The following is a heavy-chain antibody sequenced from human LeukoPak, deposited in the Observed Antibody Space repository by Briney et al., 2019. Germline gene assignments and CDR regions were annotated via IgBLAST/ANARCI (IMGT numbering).Heavy chain of an antibody. CDR1: GGSFCGYY. CDR2: INHSGST. V-gene: IGHV4-34*01. CDR3: ARTLKWFGDYKGYFDY. J-gene: IGHJ4*02. Sequence: PSETLSLTCAVYGGSFCGYYWSWIRQPPGKGLEWIGEINHSGSTNYNPSLKSRVTISVDTSKNQFSLKLSSVTAADTAVYYCARTLKWFGDYKGYFDYWGQGTLVTVSS. D-gene: IGHD3-10*01.